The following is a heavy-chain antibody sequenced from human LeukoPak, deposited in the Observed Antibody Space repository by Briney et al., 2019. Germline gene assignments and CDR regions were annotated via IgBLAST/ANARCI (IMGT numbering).Heavy chain of an antibody. V-gene: IGHV3-73*01. CDR1: GFTFSGSA. CDR3: ARYTYYDFWSGHDY. Sequence: GGSLKLSCAASGFTFSGSAMHWVRQASGKGLEWVGRIRSKANSYATAYAASVKGRFTISRDDSKNTAYLQMNSLKTEDTAVYYCARYTYYDFWSGHDYWGQGTLVTVSS. D-gene: IGHD3-3*01. J-gene: IGHJ4*02. CDR2: IRSKANSYAT.